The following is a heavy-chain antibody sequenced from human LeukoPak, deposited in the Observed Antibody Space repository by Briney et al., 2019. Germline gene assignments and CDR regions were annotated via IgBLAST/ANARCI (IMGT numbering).Heavy chain of an antibody. CDR1: GFTFSSYA. CDR2: ISGSGGST. V-gene: IGHV3-23*01. J-gene: IGHJ4*02. CDR3: AKDYYYDSSGYFGPGESFDY. D-gene: IGHD3-22*01. Sequence: GGSLRLLCAPSGFTFSSYAMSWVRQAPGKGLEWVSAISGSGGSTYYADSVKGRFTISRDNSKNTLYLQMNSLRAEDTAVYYCAKDYYYDSSGYFGPGESFDYWGQGTLVTVSS.